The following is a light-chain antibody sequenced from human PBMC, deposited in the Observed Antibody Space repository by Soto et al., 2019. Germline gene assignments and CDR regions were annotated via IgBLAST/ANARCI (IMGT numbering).Light chain of an antibody. V-gene: IGKV3-15*01. J-gene: IGKJ2*01. CDR3: QQYNMWPLHT. CDR2: GAS. CDR1: QTISNN. Sequence: EIVMTQYPATRYVSPGERATLSCRASQTISNNLAWYQQKPGQAPRLLIYGASTRASGLPARFSGRGSGTEFTLTISSLQSEDFAVYYCQQYNMWPLHTFGQGTTVESK.